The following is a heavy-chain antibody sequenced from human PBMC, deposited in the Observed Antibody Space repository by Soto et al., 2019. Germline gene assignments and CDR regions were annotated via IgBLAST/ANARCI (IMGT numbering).Heavy chain of an antibody. Sequence: LRLSCTASGFSLSRYGLHWVRQAPGKGLQWVAGLWSNGIKTSYTDSVKGRFTISRDTSKNILYLQMNTLGAEDTAVYYCARDLHYWSLLIDPWAQGTLVTVSS. J-gene: IGHJ5*02. CDR1: GFSLSRYG. V-gene: IGHV3-33*01. CDR2: LWSNGIKT. CDR3: ARDLHYWSLLIDP. D-gene: IGHD2-8*02.